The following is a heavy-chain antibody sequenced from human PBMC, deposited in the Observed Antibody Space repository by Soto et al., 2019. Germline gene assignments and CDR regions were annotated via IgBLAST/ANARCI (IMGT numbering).Heavy chain of an antibody. D-gene: IGHD4-4*01. CDR2: INSDGNST. CDR1: GFTFSPFW. J-gene: IGHJ4*02. V-gene: IGHV3-74*01. CDR3: ARGSNHFDY. Sequence: EVQLVESGGGVVQPGGSLRLSCAASGFTFSPFWMHWVRQVPGKGPVWVSRINSDGNSTSYADSVKGRFTISRDNAKNPLYLQMNSQRAEDTAVYYCARGSNHFDYWGQGTLVTVSS.